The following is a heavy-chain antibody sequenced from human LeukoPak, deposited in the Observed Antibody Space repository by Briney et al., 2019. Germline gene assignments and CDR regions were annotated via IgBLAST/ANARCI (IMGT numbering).Heavy chain of an antibody. CDR3: AKGAGGFSYYNWFDP. Sequence: SETLSLTCTVAGGSISSSPYYWGWFRQPPVKGLEWIGSIYYSGTTHYNPSLESRVTISVDTSKNQFSLKLASVTAADTAIYYCAKGAGGFSYYNWFDPWGQGTLVTVSS. CDR2: IYYSGTT. D-gene: IGHD5-18*01. J-gene: IGHJ5*02. CDR1: GGSISSSPYY. V-gene: IGHV4-39*07.